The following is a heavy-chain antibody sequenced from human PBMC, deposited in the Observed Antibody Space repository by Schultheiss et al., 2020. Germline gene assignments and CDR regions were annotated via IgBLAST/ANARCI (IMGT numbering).Heavy chain of an antibody. CDR2: ISYDGSNK. V-gene: IGHV3-30-3*01. Sequence: GGSLRLSCAASGFTFSSYAMHWVRQAPGKGLEWVAVISYDGSNKYYADSVKGRFTISRDNSKNTLYLQMNSLRAEDTAVYYCASTSCYSCGMDVWGQGTTVTVSS. J-gene: IGHJ6*02. CDR3: ASTSCYSCGMDV. CDR1: GFTFSSYA. D-gene: IGHD2-2*01.